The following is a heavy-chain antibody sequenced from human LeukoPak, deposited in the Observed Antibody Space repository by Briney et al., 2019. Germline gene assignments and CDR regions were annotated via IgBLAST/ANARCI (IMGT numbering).Heavy chain of an antibody. D-gene: IGHD6-25*01. J-gene: IGHJ2*01. CDR3: ARSLISDWYFDL. CDR1: GYTFTSYD. V-gene: IGHV1-2*02. CDR2: VNPNTGGT. Sequence: ASVKVSCKASGYTFTSYDINWVRQAPGQGLEWMGWVNPNTGGTNYAQKFQGRVTMTRDTSISTAYMELSTLRSDDTAIYYCARSLISDWYFDLWGRGTLVTVSS.